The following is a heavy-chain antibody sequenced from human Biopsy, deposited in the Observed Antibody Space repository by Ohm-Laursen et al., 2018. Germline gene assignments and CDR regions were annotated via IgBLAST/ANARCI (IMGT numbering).Heavy chain of an antibody. Sequence: SLRLSCSASGFSFSDYGMHWVRQAPGRGLEWVAVIWYDGTKKYYAESVEGRFTISRDNSKNMAYLQMGSLTVEDTAVYYCAKVHDSGYYYYSMDVWGQGTTVTVSS. J-gene: IGHJ6*02. V-gene: IGHV3-33*06. CDR2: IWYDGTKK. D-gene: IGHD3-16*01. CDR3: AKVHDSGYYYYSMDV. CDR1: GFSFSDYG.